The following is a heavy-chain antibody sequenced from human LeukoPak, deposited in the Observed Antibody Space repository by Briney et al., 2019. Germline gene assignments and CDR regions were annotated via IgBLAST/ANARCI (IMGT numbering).Heavy chain of an antibody. CDR1: GFTLNSYA. D-gene: IGHD6-19*01. V-gene: IGHV3-23*01. Sequence: GGSLRLSCAASGFTLNSYAMGWVRQTPGKGLEWVSGISGNTGSTHYADSVKGRFTISRDDSKNTLYLQMNSLRAEDTAVYYCAKAYNSGWYYFDYWGQGTLVTVSS. J-gene: IGHJ4*02. CDR2: ISGNTGST. CDR3: AKAYNSGWYYFDY.